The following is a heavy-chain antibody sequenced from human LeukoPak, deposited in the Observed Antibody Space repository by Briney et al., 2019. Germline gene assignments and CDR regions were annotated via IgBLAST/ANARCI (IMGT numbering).Heavy chain of an antibody. D-gene: IGHD6-13*01. CDR1: GFTVSSNY. CDR3: ARYTAAAPYYYYGMDV. J-gene: IGHJ6*02. Sequence: GGSLRLSCAASGFTVSSNYMSWVRQAPGKGLEWVSVIYSGGSTYYADSVKGRFTISRDNSKNTLYLQMNSLRAEDTAVYYCARYTAAAPYYYYGMDVWGQGTTVTVSS. V-gene: IGHV3-66*01. CDR2: IYSGGST.